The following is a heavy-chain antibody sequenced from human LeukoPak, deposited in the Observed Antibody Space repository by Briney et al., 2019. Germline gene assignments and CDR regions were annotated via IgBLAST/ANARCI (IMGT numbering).Heavy chain of an antibody. CDR3: ARSSEYSGPHNWFDP. D-gene: IGHD6-6*01. Sequence: ASVKVSCKASGYTFTGYYMHWVRQAPGQGLEWMGWINPNSGGTNYAQKFQGRVTMTRDTSISTAYMELSRLRSDDTAVYYCARSSEYSGPHNWFDPWGQGTLVTVSS. CDR1: GYTFTGYY. CDR2: INPNSGGT. V-gene: IGHV1-2*02. J-gene: IGHJ5*02.